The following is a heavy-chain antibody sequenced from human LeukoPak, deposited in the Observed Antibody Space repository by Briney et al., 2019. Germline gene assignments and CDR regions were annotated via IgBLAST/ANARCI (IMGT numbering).Heavy chain of an antibody. Sequence: GRSLRLSCAASGFTLSSYGMHWVRQAPGKGLEWVAVIWYDGSNKYYADSVKGRFTISRDNSKNTLYLQMNSLRAEDTAVYYCARDGDSSGFDYWGQGTLVTVSS. V-gene: IGHV3-33*01. CDR3: ARDGDSSGFDY. J-gene: IGHJ4*02. CDR2: IWYDGSNK. D-gene: IGHD3-22*01. CDR1: GFTLSSYG.